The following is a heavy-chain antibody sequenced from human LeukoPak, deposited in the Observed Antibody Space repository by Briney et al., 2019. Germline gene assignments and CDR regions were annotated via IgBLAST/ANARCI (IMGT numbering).Heavy chain of an antibody. D-gene: IGHD5-18*01. J-gene: IGHJ5*02. CDR2: IYYSGST. V-gene: IGHV4-39*07. CDR3: ARWTFPSRGYSSWVFGFDP. Sequence: SETLSLTCTVSGGSISSSSYYWGWIRQPPGKGLEWIGSIYYSGSTYYNPSLKSRVTISVDTSKNQFSLKLSSVTAADTAVYYCARWTFPSRGYSSWVFGFDPWGQGTLVTVSS. CDR1: GGSISSSSYY.